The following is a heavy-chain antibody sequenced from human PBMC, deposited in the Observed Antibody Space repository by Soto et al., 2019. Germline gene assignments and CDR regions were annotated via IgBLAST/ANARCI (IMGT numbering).Heavy chain of an antibody. J-gene: IGHJ4*02. D-gene: IGHD6-19*01. CDR2: ISYDGTNK. CDR3: AKDRAQWLVSPFDS. CDR1: GFTFSSYG. V-gene: IGHV3-30*18. Sequence: QVQVVESGGGVVQPGRSLRLSCAASGFTFSSYGMHWVRQAPGKGLEWVAVISYDGTNKYYADSVKGRFTVSRDNSKNTLYLQMNSLRAEDTAVYYCAKDRAQWLVSPFDSWGQGTLVTVSS.